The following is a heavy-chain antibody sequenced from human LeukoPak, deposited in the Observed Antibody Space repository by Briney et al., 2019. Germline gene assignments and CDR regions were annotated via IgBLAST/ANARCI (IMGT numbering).Heavy chain of an antibody. Sequence: GGALRLYCAGSGFTVSSNYMTWVRQAPGKGLEWVSLLYRGGTTYYADSVKGRFTISRHNSMNTLYLQMNSLRAEDTAVYYCARGGYTYGSNYYYAMDVWGQGTTVTVSS. CDR2: LYRGGTT. D-gene: IGHD5-18*01. J-gene: IGHJ6*02. CDR3: ARGGYTYGSNYYYAMDV. CDR1: GFTVSSNY. V-gene: IGHV3-53*04.